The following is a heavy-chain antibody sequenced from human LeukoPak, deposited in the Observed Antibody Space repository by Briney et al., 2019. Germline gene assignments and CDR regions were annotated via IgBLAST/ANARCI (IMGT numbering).Heavy chain of an antibody. CDR1: GGSVDAYY. CDR2: ISHSGGT. CDR3: ARQVPSGYYDFDY. J-gene: IGHJ4*02. Sequence: SETLSLTCTVSGGSVDAYYWSWIRQPPGQGLEWIGYISHSGGTNYNPSLMSRVTISVDTSKNQFSLRLSSVTAADTAVYYCARQVPSGYYDFDYWGQGTLVTVSS. V-gene: IGHV4-59*08. D-gene: IGHD3-22*01.